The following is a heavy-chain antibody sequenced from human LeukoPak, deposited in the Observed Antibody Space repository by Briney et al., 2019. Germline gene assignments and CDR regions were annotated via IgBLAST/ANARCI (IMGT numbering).Heavy chain of an antibody. CDR3: ARRQYSGYDFDY. CDR1: GYIFTNYW. CDR2: IYPRDSDT. Sequence: HGESLKISCKGSGYIFTNYWIGWVRQMPGKGLEWMGIIYPRDSDTGYSPSFQGQVTVSADKSISTAYLQWSSLEASDTAMYYCARRQYSGYDFDYWGQGTLVTVSS. J-gene: IGHJ4*02. V-gene: IGHV5-51*01. D-gene: IGHD5-12*01.